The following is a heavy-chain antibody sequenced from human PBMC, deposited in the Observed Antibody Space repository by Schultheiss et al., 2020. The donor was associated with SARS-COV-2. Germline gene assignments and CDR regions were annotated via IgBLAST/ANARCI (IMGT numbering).Heavy chain of an antibody. CDR3: ARDPAAAGTWDYYYYYGMDV. CDR2: ISWNSGSI. D-gene: IGHD6-13*01. J-gene: IGHJ6*02. V-gene: IGHV3-9*01. CDR1: GFTFSDYY. Sequence: GGSLRLSCAASGFTFSDYYMSWIRQAPGKGLEWVSGISWNSGSIGYADSVKGRFTISRDNSKNTLYLQMNSLRAEDTAVYYCARDPAAAGTWDYYYYYGMDVWGQGTTVTVSS.